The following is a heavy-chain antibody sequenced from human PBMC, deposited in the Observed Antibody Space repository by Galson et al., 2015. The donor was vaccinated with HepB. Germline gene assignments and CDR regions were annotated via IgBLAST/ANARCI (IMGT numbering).Heavy chain of an antibody. J-gene: IGHJ4*02. V-gene: IGHV3-11*06. CDR3: ARGGPPTGIHY. CDR2: ISGGGTYT. Sequence: SLRLSCAASGFSFSDYYMTWIRQAPGKGLEWISYISGGGTYTKYADSVQGRFTISRDNAKNSLSLQTNSLRAEDTAVYYCARGGPPTGIHYWGQGTPVTVSS. CDR1: GFSFSDYY. D-gene: IGHD4-17*01.